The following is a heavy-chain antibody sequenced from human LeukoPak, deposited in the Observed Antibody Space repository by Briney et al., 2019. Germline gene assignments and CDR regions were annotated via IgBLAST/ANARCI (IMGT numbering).Heavy chain of an antibody. CDR3: ARDNGGYTD. D-gene: IGHD2-8*01. CDR2: IYYSGST. V-gene: IGHV4-59*01. Sequence: PSETLSLTCTVSGGPISSYYWSWIRQPPGKGLEWIGYIYYSGSTNYNPSLKSRVTISVDTSKNQFSLKLSSVTAADTAVYYCARDNGGYTDWGQGTLVTVSS. CDR1: GGPISSYY. J-gene: IGHJ4*02.